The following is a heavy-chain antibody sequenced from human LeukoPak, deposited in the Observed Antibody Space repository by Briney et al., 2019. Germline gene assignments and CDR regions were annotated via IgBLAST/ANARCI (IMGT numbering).Heavy chain of an antibody. J-gene: IGHJ3*02. Sequence: GGSLRLSCAASGFTFSSYAMSWVRQAPGKGLEWVSAIGGSGGSTYYADSVKGRFTISRDNSKNTLYLQMNSLRAEDTAVYYCAKDLRNFRYFDLTDAFDIWGQGTMVTVSS. CDR2: IGGSGGST. CDR3: AKDLRNFRYFDLTDAFDI. CDR1: GFTFSSYA. V-gene: IGHV3-23*01. D-gene: IGHD3-9*01.